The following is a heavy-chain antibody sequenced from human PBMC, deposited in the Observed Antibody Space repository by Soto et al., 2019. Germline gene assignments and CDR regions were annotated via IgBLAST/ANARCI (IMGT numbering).Heavy chain of an antibody. D-gene: IGHD3-3*01. J-gene: IGHJ4*02. Sequence: SVKVSCKASGYTFTGYGISWVRQAPGQGLEWMGWISAYNGNTNYAQKLQGRVTMTTDTSTSTAYMELRSLRSDDTAVYYCARAVEWLLTYYFDYWGQGTLVTVSS. CDR1: GYTFTGYG. CDR3: ARAVEWLLTYYFDY. V-gene: IGHV1-18*04. CDR2: ISAYNGNT.